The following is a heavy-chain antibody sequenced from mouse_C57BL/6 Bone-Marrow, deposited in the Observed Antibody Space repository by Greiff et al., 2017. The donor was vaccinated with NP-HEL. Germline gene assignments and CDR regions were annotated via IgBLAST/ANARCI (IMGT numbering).Heavy chain of an antibody. CDR3: ARRGWDGAWFAY. D-gene: IGHD4-1*01. Sequence: EVKLMESGGDLVKPGGSLKLACAASGFTFSSYGMSWVRQTPDKRLEWVATISSGGSYTYYPDSVKGRFTISRDNAKNTLYLQMSSLKSEDTAMYYCARRGWDGAWFAYWGQGTLVTVSA. V-gene: IGHV5-6*02. J-gene: IGHJ3*01. CDR2: ISSGGSYT. CDR1: GFTFSSYG.